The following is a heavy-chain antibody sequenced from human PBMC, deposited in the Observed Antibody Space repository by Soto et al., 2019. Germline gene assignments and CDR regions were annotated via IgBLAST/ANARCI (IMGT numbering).Heavy chain of an antibody. J-gene: IGHJ4*02. CDR3: ARGDPSTHYFEY. V-gene: IGHV1-69*13. CDR1: GGTFSSYA. Sequence: SVKVSCKASGGTFSSYAISWVRQAPGQGLEWMGGIIPIFGTANYAQKFQGRVTITADESTSTAYMELSSLRSEDTAVYYCARGDPSTHYFEYWGQGTMVTVSS. CDR2: IIPIFGTA. D-gene: IGHD2-2*01.